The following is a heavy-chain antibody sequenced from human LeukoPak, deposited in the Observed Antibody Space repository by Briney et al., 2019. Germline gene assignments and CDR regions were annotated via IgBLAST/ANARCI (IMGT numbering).Heavy chain of an antibody. J-gene: IGHJ6*02. CDR1: GGSISSGDYY. Sequence: SETLSLTCTVSGGSISSGDYYWSWIRQPPGKGLEWIGYIYYSGSTYYNPSLKSRVTISVDTSKNQFSLKLSSVTAADTAVYYCARGTFWGGGSGTFYYYYGMDVWGQGTTVTVSS. D-gene: IGHD3-10*01. CDR2: IYYSGST. V-gene: IGHV4-30-4*01. CDR3: ARGTFWGGGSGTFYYYYGMDV.